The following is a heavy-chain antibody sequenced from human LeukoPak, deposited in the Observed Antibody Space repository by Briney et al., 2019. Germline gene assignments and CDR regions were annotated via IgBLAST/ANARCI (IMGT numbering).Heavy chain of an antibody. D-gene: IGHD6-13*01. V-gene: IGHV3-15*01. J-gene: IGHJ4*02. Sequence: GGSLRLSCAASGLTFSNYAMTWVRQAPGKGLERVGRIKSKTEGGTTDYAAPVKGRFTISRDESKNTLYLQMNSLKTEDTAIYYCTTVRWGNSWYVDYWGQGTLVTVSS. CDR2: IKSKTEGGTT. CDR1: GLTFSNYA. CDR3: TTVRWGNSWYVDY.